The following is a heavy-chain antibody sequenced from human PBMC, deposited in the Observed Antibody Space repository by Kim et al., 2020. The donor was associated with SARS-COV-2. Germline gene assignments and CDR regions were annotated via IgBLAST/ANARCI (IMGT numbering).Heavy chain of an antibody. V-gene: IGHV3-33*01. J-gene: IGHJ6*02. D-gene: IGHD2-2*01. CDR1: GFTFSSYG. CDR3: AREGYCSSTSCHNYYYYGMDV. CDR2: IWYDGSNK. Sequence: GGSLRLSCAASGFTFSSYGMHWVRQAPGKGLEWVAVIWYDGSNKYYADSVKGRFTISRDNSKNTLYLQMNSLRAEDTAVYYCAREGYCSSTSCHNYYYYGMDVWGQGTTVTVSS.